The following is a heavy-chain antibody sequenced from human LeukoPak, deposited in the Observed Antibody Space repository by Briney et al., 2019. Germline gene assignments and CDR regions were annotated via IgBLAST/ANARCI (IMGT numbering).Heavy chain of an antibody. J-gene: IGHJ5*02. CDR1: GGSISSSSYY. CDR2: IYYSGST. Sequence: PSETLSLTCTVSGGSISSSSYYWGWIRQPPGKGLKWIGSIYYSGSTYYNPSLKSRVTISVDTSKNQFSLKLSSVTAADTAVYYCARHKSSSTNWFDPWGQGTLVTVSS. CDR3: ARHKSSSTNWFDP. D-gene: IGHD6-13*01. V-gene: IGHV4-39*01.